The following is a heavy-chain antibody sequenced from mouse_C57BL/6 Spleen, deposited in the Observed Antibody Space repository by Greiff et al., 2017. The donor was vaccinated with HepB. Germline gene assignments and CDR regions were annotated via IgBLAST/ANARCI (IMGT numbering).Heavy chain of an antibody. D-gene: IGHD2-3*01. Sequence: VQLQQSGPELVKPGASVKISCKASGYTFTDYYMNWVKQSHGKSLEWIGDINPNNGGTSYNQKFKGKATLTVDKSSSTAYMELRSLTSEDSAVYYCAAGYSSYYWGQGTTLTVSS. CDR2: INPNNGGT. CDR1: GYTFTDYY. J-gene: IGHJ2*01. CDR3: AAGYSSYY. V-gene: IGHV1-26*01.